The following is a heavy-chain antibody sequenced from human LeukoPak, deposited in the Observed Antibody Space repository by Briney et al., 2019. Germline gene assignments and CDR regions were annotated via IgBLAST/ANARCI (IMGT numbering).Heavy chain of an antibody. V-gene: IGHV3-43*02. Sequence: GGSLRLSCAASGLTFDDYAMHWVRQVPGKGLEWVSVISSNRGSTYYADSVKGRFTISGDNSKNTLFLQTSSLRTEDTAVYYCASPYSGYDYNFDHWGQGTLVTVSS. D-gene: IGHD5-12*01. J-gene: IGHJ4*02. CDR2: ISSNRGST. CDR1: GLTFDDYA. CDR3: ASPYSGYDYNFDH.